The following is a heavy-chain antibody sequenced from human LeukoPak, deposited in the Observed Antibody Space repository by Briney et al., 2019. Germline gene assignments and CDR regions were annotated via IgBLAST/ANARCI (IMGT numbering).Heavy chain of an antibody. CDR2: ISAYNGNT. J-gene: IGHJ4*02. Sequence: GASVKVSCKASGYIYTSYGINWVRQAPGQGHEWMGWISAYNGNTKYAQKLQGRVTMTTDTSTSTAHMELRSLRTDDTAVYYCTRGPEWFGVNVDYWGQGTLVTVSS. D-gene: IGHD3-10*01. CDR3: TRGPEWFGVNVDY. CDR1: GYIYTSYG. V-gene: IGHV1-18*01.